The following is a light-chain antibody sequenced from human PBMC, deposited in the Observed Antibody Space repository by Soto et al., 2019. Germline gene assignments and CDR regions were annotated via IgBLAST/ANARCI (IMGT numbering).Light chain of an antibody. CDR2: AAS. CDR3: RQSYTVPYT. CDR1: QSISGY. V-gene: IGKV1-39*01. J-gene: IGKJ2*01. Sequence: DIQMTQSPSSLSASVGDRVTITCRASQSISGYLSWYYQRPGKAPKLLISAASTLQSGVPSRFSGSGSWTDFTLTNSSLQPEDSATYYCRQSYTVPYTFGQGTKLEVK.